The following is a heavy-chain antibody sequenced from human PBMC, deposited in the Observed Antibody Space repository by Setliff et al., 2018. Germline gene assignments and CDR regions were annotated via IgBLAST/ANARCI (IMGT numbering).Heavy chain of an antibody. D-gene: IGHD3-22*01. CDR1: GDSVSSNQVA. CDR3: RVWVDMIEVDS. CDR2: IYYRSRWFY. Sequence: SQTLSLTCGISGDSVSSNQVAWNWIRQSPSRGLEWLGRIYYRSRWFYEYGLSVRSQLSINSDTARNQFSLHVTLVTPEDTAVYCCRVWVDMIEVDSWAQGTLVTVS. V-gene: IGHV6-1*01. J-gene: IGHJ4*02.